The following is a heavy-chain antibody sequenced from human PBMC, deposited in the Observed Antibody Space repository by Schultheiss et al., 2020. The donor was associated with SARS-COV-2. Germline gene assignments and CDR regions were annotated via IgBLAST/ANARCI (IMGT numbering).Heavy chain of an antibody. D-gene: IGHD5-12*01. CDR2: ISYDGSNK. CDR1: GFTFSSYG. CDR3: ARGQPSGYGFGMDV. J-gene: IGHJ6*02. V-gene: IGHV3-30*03. Sequence: GGSLRLSCAASGFTFSSYGMHWVRQAPGKGLEWVAVISYDGSNKYYADSVKGRFTISRDNSKNTLYLQMNSRRAEDTAVYYCARGQPSGYGFGMDVWGQGTTVTVSS.